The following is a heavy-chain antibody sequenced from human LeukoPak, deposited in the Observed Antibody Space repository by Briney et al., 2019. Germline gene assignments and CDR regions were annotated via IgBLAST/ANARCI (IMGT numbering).Heavy chain of an antibody. CDR1: GFTFSSYS. Sequence: PGGSLRLSCAASGFTFSSYSMNWVRQAPGKGLEWVSYISSSSSTIYYADSVKGRFTISRDNAKNSLYLQMNSLRDEDTAVYYCARERTGGYYYDSSGYYDYWGQGTLVTVSS. D-gene: IGHD3-22*01. CDR3: ARERTGGYYYDSSGYYDY. CDR2: ISSSSSTI. V-gene: IGHV3-48*02. J-gene: IGHJ4*02.